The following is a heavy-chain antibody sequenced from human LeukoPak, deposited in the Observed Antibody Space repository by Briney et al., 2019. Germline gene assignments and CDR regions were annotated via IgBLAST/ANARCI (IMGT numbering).Heavy chain of an antibody. CDR1: GFTFSSYG. J-gene: IGHJ4*02. CDR2: TWYDGSNK. V-gene: IGHV3-33*01. D-gene: IGHD5-18*01. CDR3: ARDGGVDTAMLGDY. Sequence: GGSLRLSCAASGFTFSSYGVHWVRQAPGKGLEWVAVTWYDGSNKYYADSVKGRFTISRDNSKNTLYLQMNSLRAEDTAVYYCARDGGVDTAMLGDYWGQGTLVTVSS.